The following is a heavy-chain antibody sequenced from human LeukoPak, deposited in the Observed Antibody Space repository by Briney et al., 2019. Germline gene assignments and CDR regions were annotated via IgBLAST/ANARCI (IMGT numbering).Heavy chain of an antibody. CDR1: GFTFSSYW. CDR3: ARAYSGSYRTTLFY. J-gene: IGHJ4*02. D-gene: IGHD1-26*01. Sequence: GGSLRLSCAASGFTFSSYWMSWVRQAPGKGLEWVANIKQDGSEKYYVDSVKGRFTISRDNAKNSLYLQMNSLRVEDTAVYYCARAYSGSYRTTLFYWGQGTLVTVTS. CDR2: IKQDGSEK. V-gene: IGHV3-7*01.